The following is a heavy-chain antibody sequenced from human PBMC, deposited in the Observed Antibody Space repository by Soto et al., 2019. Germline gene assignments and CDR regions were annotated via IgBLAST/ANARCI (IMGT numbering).Heavy chain of an antibody. Sequence: DWVSYISSSSSTIYYADSVKGRFTISRDNAKNSLYLQMNSLRAEDTAVYYCARERWGPFDYWGQGTLVTVSS. D-gene: IGHD3-16*01. J-gene: IGHJ4*02. CDR2: ISSSSSTI. CDR3: ARERWGPFDY. V-gene: IGHV3-48*01.